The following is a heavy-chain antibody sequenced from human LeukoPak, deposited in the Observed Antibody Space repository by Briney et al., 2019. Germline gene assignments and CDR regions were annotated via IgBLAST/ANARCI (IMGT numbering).Heavy chain of an antibody. CDR2: INTNTGNP. CDR1: GYTFTSYY. V-gene: IGHV7-4-1*02. D-gene: IGHD3-22*01. J-gene: IGHJ3*02. CDR3: ARDLRKYYDSSGYGDAFDI. Sequence: GASVKVSCKASGYTFTSYYMHWVRQAPGQGLEWMGWINTNTGNPTYAQGFTGRFVFSLDTSVSTAYLQISSLKAEDTAVYYCARDLRKYYDSSGYGDAFDIWGQGTMVTVSS.